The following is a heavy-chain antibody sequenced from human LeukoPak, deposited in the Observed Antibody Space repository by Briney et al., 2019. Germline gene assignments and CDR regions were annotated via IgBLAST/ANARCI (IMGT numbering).Heavy chain of an antibody. D-gene: IGHD2-2*01. J-gene: IGHJ3*02. CDR2: ISSSSSYI. V-gene: IGHV3-21*01. CDR3: ARDIKGQYQDAFDI. CDR1: GFTFSRYS. Sequence: GGSLRLSCAASGFTFSRYSMNWVRQAPGKGLEWVSSISSSSSYIYYADSVKGRFTISRDNAKNSLYLQMNSLRAEDTAVYYCARDIKGQYQDAFDIWGQGTMVTVSS.